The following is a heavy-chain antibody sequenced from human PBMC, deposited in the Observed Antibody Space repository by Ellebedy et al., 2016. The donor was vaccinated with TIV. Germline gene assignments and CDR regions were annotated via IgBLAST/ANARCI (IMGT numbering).Heavy chain of an antibody. J-gene: IGHJ2*01. CDR3: ARLRHYGGESAWFFDL. Sequence: MPSETLSLTCNVSGDSMSNYWWSWIRQPPGKPLEWIGYIYYSGSTNYDPSLKSRVTISLDTSKNQFSLRLTSVTAADTAVYYCARLRHYGGESAWFFDLWGRGTLVTVSS. V-gene: IGHV4-59*08. CDR1: GDSMSNYW. CDR2: IYYSGST. D-gene: IGHD4-23*01.